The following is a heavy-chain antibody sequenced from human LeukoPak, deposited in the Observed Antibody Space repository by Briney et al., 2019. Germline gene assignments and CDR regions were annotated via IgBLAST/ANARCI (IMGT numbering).Heavy chain of an antibody. Sequence: GRSLRLSCAASGFTFSSYGMHWVRQAPGKGLEWVAVISYDGSNKYYADSVKGRFTISRDNSKNTLYLQMNSLRAEDTAVYYCAKDRHGGKAPFDYWGQGTLVTVSS. J-gene: IGHJ4*02. CDR3: AKDRHGGKAPFDY. V-gene: IGHV3-30*18. CDR1: GFTFSSYG. CDR2: ISYDGSNK. D-gene: IGHD4-23*01.